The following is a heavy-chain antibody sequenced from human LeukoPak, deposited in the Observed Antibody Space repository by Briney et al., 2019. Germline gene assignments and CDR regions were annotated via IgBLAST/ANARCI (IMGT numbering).Heavy chain of an antibody. V-gene: IGHV3-30-3*01. CDR3: AKDLSTAQPAITMVRGAYSWHYYYGMDV. D-gene: IGHD3-10*01. J-gene: IGHJ6*02. CDR1: GFTFSSYA. Sequence: PGGSLRLSCAASGFTFSSYATHWVRQAPGKGLEWVAVISYDGSNKYYADSVKGRFTISRDNSKNTLYLQMNSLRAEDTAVYYCAKDLSTAQPAITMVRGAYSWHYYYGMDVWGQGTTVTVSS. CDR2: ISYDGSNK.